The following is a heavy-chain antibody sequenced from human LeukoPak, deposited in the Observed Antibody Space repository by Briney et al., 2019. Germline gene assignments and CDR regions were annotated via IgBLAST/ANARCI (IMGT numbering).Heavy chain of an antibody. J-gene: IGHJ3*02. D-gene: IGHD1-26*01. CDR1: GFTFSSYA. V-gene: IGHV3-23*01. Sequence: GGTLRLSCAASGFTFSSYAMSWVRQAPGKGLQWVAAIISGGDTYYAASVKGRFTISRDNSKNTLFLQLNSLRAEDTAVYYCAKGRWEVNLSDAFDIWGQGTLVTVSS. CDR3: AKGRWEVNLSDAFDI. CDR2: IISGGDT.